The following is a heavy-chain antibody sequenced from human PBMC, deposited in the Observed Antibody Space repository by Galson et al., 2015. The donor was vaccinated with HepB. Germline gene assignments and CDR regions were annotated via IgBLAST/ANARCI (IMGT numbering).Heavy chain of an antibody. CDR2: ISSSSSYI. J-gene: IGHJ6*02. CDR3: ARDGLNYDFWSAQVVYGMDV. Sequence: SLRLSCAASGFTFSSYSMNWVRQAPGKGLEWVSSISSSSSYIYYADSVKGRFTISRDNAKNSLYLQMNSLRAEDTAVYYCARDGLNYDFWSAQVVYGMDVWGQGTTVTVSS. CDR1: GFTFSSYS. V-gene: IGHV3-21*01. D-gene: IGHD3-3*01.